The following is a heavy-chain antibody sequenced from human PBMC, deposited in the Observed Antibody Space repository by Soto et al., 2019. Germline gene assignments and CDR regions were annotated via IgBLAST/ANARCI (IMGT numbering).Heavy chain of an antibody. CDR2: ISYDGSNK. CDR3: AKTDCSGGSCWLRGGDY. J-gene: IGHJ4*02. V-gene: IGHV3-30*18. Sequence: GGSLRLSCAASGFTFSSYGMHWVRQAPGKGLEWVAVISYDGSNKYYADSVKGRFTISRDNSKNTLYLQMNSLRAEDTAVYYCAKTDCSGGSCWLRGGDYWGQGTLVTVSS. D-gene: IGHD2-15*01. CDR1: GFTFSSYG.